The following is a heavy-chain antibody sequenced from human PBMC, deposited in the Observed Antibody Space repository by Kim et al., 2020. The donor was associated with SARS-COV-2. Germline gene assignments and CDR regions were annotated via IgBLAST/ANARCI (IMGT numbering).Heavy chain of an antibody. Sequence: GGSLRLSCAASRFIFATYAMSWVRQAPGKGLEWVSMISLSGGSTYYADSVRGRFSISRDNSRKTLYLEMNSLRAEDTAVYYCANALDVDSGMVEDYYGM. D-gene: IGHD5-18*01. J-gene: IGHJ6*01. CDR1: RFIFATYA. V-gene: IGHV3-23*01. CDR2: ISLSGGST. CDR3: ANALDVDSGMVEDYYGM.